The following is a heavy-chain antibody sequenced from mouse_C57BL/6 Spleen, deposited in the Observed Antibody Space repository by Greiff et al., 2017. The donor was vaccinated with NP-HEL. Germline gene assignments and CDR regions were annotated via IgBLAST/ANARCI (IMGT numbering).Heavy chain of an antibody. V-gene: IGHV5-9*01. CDR2: ISGGGGNT. CDR3: ARRYGSRGGVYYAMDY. CDR1: GFTFSSYT. J-gene: IGHJ4*01. Sequence: EVNVVESGGGLVKPGGSLKLSCAASGFTFSSYTMSWVRQTPEKRLEWVATISGGGGNTYYPDSVKGRVTISRDNAKNTLYLHMSSLRSEDTALYYCARRYGSRGGVYYAMDYWGQGTSVTVSS. D-gene: IGHD1-1*01.